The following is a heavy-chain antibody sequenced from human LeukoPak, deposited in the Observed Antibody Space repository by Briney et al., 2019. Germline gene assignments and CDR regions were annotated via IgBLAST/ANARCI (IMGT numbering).Heavy chain of an antibody. CDR1: GFTVSNNY. V-gene: IGHV3-53*01. Sequence: PGGSLRLSCAASGFTVSNNYMNWVRQAPGKGLERVSGIYSGATTYYADSVKGRFTISRDNSKNTLSLQMNSLRAEDTAVYYCARELRIVDTTMLNYYYYYYMDVWGKGTTVTVSS. CDR3: ARELRIVDTTMLNYYYYYYMDV. J-gene: IGHJ6*03. D-gene: IGHD5-18*01. CDR2: IYSGATT.